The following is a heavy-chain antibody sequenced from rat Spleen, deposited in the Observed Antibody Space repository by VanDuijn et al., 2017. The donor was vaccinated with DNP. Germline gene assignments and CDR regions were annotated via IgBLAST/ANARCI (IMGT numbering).Heavy chain of an antibody. D-gene: IGHD1-2*01. Sequence: EVQLVESGGGLVQPGNSLKLSCAASGLTFSDYAMAWVRQSPKKGLEWVATIIYDGNRTYYRDSVKCRFTISRDTATSTLYLQMDSLRSEDTATYYCALRLTRAAYFDYWGQGVMVTVSS. CDR3: ALRLTRAAYFDY. CDR1: GLTFSDYA. J-gene: IGHJ2*01. CDR2: IIYDGNRT. V-gene: IGHV5S10*01.